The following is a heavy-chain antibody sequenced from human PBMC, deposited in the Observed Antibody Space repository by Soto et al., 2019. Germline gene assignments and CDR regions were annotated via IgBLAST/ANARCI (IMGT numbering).Heavy chain of an antibody. J-gene: IGHJ4*02. CDR2: FDREDGET. V-gene: IGHV1-24*01. CDR3: AHGEGIVKSIVYFDS. Sequence: GPSVKVSCKVSGYFLTALSIHWVRQAPGKGLEWMGGFDREDGETIYAQKFQGRVTMTEDTSTDSAYMELSSLTSEDTAIYYCAHGEGIVKSIVYFDSWGQGTLVTVSS. CDR1: GYFLTALS. D-gene: IGHD1-26*01.